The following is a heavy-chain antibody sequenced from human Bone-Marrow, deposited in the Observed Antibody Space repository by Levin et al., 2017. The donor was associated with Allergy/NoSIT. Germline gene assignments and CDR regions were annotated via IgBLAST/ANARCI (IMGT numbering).Heavy chain of an antibody. V-gene: IGHV3-72*01. CDR2: SKNKPNSYTT. CDR1: GFTFSDHY. Sequence: SGGSLRLSCAMSGFTFSDHYMDWVRQAPGKGLEWVGRSKNKPNSYTTEYAASVTGRFTISRDDSKQSVYLQMNSLKTEDTAVYYCARSPGYSYFYYYIDVWGKGTTVIVSS. J-gene: IGHJ6*03. CDR3: ARSPGYSYFYYYIDV.